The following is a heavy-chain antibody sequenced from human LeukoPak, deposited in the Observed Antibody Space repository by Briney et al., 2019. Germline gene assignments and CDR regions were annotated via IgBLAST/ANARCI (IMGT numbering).Heavy chain of an antibody. Sequence: GESPKISCKGSGYSFTSYWIGWVRQMPGKGLEWMGFIFPGDSDTRYSPSFQGQVTISADKSISTAYLQWSSLKASDTAMYYCARRGYCSGGSCSAEYFQHWGQGTLVTVSS. V-gene: IGHV5-51*01. D-gene: IGHD2-15*01. CDR2: IFPGDSDT. J-gene: IGHJ1*01. CDR3: ARRGYCSGGSCSAEYFQH. CDR1: GYSFTSYW.